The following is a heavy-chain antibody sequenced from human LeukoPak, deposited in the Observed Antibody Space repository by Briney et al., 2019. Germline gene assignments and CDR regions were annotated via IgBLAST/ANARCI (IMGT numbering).Heavy chain of an antibody. J-gene: IGHJ6*03. CDR1: GFTFSSYS. V-gene: IGHV3-21*01. CDR3: ARTTSGATFSDYYYYHMDV. CDR2: ITSSSTYI. Sequence: GGSMTHSCAASGFTFSSYSMNWVRQAPGKGLEWVSSITSSSTYIHYADSVKGRFTISRDNAKNSLYLQMSSLRAEDAALYYCARTTSGATFSDYYYYHMDVWGKGTTVTVSS. D-gene: IGHD1-26*01.